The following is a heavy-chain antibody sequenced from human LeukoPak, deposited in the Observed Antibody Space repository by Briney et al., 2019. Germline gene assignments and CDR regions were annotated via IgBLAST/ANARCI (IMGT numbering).Heavy chain of an antibody. D-gene: IGHD6-13*01. V-gene: IGHV4-4*07. CDR2: IYTSGST. CDR1: GGSISSYY. J-gene: IGHJ6*03. Sequence: SETLSLTCTVSGGSISSYYWSWIRQPAGKGLEWIGRIYTSGSTNYNPSLKSRVTMSVDTSKNQFSLNLRSVTAADTAIYYCARRTWYGTTYYYYFMDVWGKGTTVTVSS. CDR3: ARRTWYGTTYYYYFMDV.